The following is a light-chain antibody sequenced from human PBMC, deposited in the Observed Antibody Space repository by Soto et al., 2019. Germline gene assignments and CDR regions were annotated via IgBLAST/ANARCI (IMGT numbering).Light chain of an antibody. CDR1: QSVSST. Sequence: ELVMTQSPATQSVSPGERANLSCRASQSVSSTLAWYQQKPGQAPRLLIYGASTRATGIPARFSGSGSGTEFTLTISSLQSEDFAVYYCQQYNNWPPITFGQGTRLEI. CDR3: QQYNNWPPIT. CDR2: GAS. V-gene: IGKV3D-15*01. J-gene: IGKJ5*01.